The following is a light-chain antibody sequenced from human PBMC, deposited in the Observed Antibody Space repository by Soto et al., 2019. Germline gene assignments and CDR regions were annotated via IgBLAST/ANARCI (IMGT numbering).Light chain of an antibody. CDR1: QSVTSSS. J-gene: IGKJ4*01. CDR3: QHDGSSPGIT. Sequence: EIVLTQSPGTLSLSPGERATLFCRASQSVTSSSIAWHQQKPGQAPRLLIYGASSRATGIPDRFSASGSGTDFTLTISRLESEDSAVYDCQHDGSSPGITFGGGTKVEIK. CDR2: GAS. V-gene: IGKV3-20*01.